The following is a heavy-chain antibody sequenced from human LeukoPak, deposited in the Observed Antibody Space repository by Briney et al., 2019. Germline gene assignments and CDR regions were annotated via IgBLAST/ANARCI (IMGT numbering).Heavy chain of an antibody. Sequence: GGSLRLACAVSGFTFSAYSMNWVRQAPGRGLEWVSYISSSSGNKHYADSVKGRFTISRDTDKNSLYLQMNSLRAGDTAVYYCARLASGSYPNYFDYWGQGILVTVSS. V-gene: IGHV3-48*01. D-gene: IGHD1-26*01. J-gene: IGHJ4*02. CDR3: ARLASGSYPNYFDY. CDR2: ISSSSGNK. CDR1: GFTFSAYS.